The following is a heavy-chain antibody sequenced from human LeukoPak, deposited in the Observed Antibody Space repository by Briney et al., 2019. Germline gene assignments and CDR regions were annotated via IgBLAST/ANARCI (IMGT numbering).Heavy chain of an antibody. CDR3: ARDAPQQQLNNWFDP. CDR1: GFTFSSYS. J-gene: IGHJ5*02. Sequence: GGSLRLSCAASGFTFSSYSMNWVRQAPGKGLEWVSSISSSSSYIYYADSVKGRFTISRDNAKNSLYLQMNSLRAEDTAVYYCARDAPQQQLNNWFDPWGQGTLVTVSS. D-gene: IGHD6-13*01. V-gene: IGHV3-21*01. CDR2: ISSSSSYI.